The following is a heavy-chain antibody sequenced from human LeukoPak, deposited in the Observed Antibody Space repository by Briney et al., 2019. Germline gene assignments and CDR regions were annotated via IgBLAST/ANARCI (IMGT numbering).Heavy chain of an antibody. D-gene: IGHD2/OR15-2a*01. CDR2: IYYSGST. CDR3: ARSQYGFRNYFDY. J-gene: IGHJ4*02. Sequence: PSQTLSLTCTVSGGSISSGGYSWSWIRQHPGKGLEWIGYIYYSGSTYYNPSLKSRVTISVDTSKNQFSLKLSSVTAADTAVYYCARSQYGFRNYFDYWGQGTLVTVSS. V-gene: IGHV4-31*03. CDR1: GGSISSGGYS.